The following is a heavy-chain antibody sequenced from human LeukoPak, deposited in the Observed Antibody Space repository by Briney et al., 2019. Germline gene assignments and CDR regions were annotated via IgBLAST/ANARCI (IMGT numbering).Heavy chain of an antibody. J-gene: IGHJ6*02. CDR3: ARVSQLWLNGMDV. CDR2: IYYSGST. Sequence: PSETLSLTCTVSGGSISSYYGSWIRQPPGKGLAWIGYIYYSGSTNYNPSLKSRVTISVDTYKNQFSMKLSSVTAAATAVYYCARVSQLWLNGMDVWGQGTTVTVSS. CDR1: GGSISSYY. V-gene: IGHV4-59*01. D-gene: IGHD5-18*01.